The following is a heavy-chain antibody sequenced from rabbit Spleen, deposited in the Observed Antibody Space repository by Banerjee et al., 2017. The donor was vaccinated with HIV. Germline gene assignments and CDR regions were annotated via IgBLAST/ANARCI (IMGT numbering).Heavy chain of an antibody. J-gene: IGHJ6*01. Sequence: QSLEESGGDLVKPGASLTLTCTASGVSFSSSGYMCWVRQAPGKGLEWIACIGTSGGSTYYANWAKGRFTISKTSSSTVTLQMTSLTAADTATYFCARDGFGNYSPKLWGPGTLVTVS. CDR1: GVSFSSSGY. D-gene: IGHD1-1*01. CDR2: IGTSGGST. V-gene: IGHV1S40*01. CDR3: ARDGFGNYSPKL.